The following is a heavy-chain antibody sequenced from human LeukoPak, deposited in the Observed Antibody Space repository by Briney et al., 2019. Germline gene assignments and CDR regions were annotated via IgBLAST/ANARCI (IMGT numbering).Heavy chain of an antibody. Sequence: SETLSLTCTVSGGSVSSGSYYWSWIRQPPGKGLEWIGYIYYSGSTNYNPSLKSRVTISVDTSKNQFSLKLSSVTAADTAVYYCASTMTRPDAFDIWGQGTMVTVSS. J-gene: IGHJ3*02. CDR3: ASTMTRPDAFDI. D-gene: IGHD3-22*01. V-gene: IGHV4-61*01. CDR1: GGSVSSGSYY. CDR2: IYYSGST.